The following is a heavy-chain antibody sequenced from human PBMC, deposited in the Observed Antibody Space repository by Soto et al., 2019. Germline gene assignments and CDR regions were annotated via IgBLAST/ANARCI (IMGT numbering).Heavy chain of an antibody. D-gene: IGHD3-3*01. V-gene: IGHV3-33*01. CDR1: GFTFSSYG. Sequence: QVQLVESGGGVVQPGRSLRLSCAASGFTFSSYGMHWVRRAPGKGLESGAVMWYDGSNKYYADSLKGRFTISRDNSKNTLYLQMSSLRAEDMAVYYCARWLVGYAFWSGWRHDAFAIWGQGTMVTVSS. CDR2: MWYDGSNK. CDR3: ARWLVGYAFWSGWRHDAFAI. J-gene: IGHJ3*02.